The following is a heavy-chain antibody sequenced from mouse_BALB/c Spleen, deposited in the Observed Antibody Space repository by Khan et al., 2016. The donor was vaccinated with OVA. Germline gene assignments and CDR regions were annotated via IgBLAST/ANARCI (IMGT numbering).Heavy chain of an antibody. D-gene: IGHD2-4*01. CDR2: INPSNGYT. CDR3: TRGGAWATMISWFDY. CDR1: GYTFTSYN. J-gene: IGHJ3*01. Sequence: QVQLKQSGAELVKPGASMKLSCKASGYTFTSYNMYWVKQRPGQGLEWIGGINPSNGYTNFNEKFKSKATLTVDKSSSTAYMQLSGLTSEDSAVYYGTRGGAWATMISWFDYWGQGTLVTVSA. V-gene: IGHV1S81*02.